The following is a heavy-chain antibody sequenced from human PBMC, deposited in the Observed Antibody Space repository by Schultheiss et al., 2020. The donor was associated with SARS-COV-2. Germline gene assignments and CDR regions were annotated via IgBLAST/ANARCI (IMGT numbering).Heavy chain of an antibody. Sequence: SETLSLTCAVYGGSFSGYYWSWIRQPPGKGLEWIGEIYHSGSTNYNPSLKSRVTISVDTSKNQFSLKLSSVTAADTAVYYCARLAARRGWFDPWGQGTLVTVSS. CDR1: GGSFSGYY. V-gene: IGHV4-34*01. CDR2: IYHSGST. CDR3: ARLAARRGWFDP. J-gene: IGHJ5*02. D-gene: IGHD6-6*01.